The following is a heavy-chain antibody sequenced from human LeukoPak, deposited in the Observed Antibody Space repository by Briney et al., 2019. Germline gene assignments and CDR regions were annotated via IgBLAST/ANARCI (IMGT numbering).Heavy chain of an antibody. Sequence: SGGSLRLSCAASGFTFSSYWMSWVRQAPGKGLEWVSNINQDGSEKYYVDSVKGRFTISRDNAKNSLYLQMNSLRAEDTAVYYCARDFFWTYYYGSGSYIDYWGQGTLVTVSS. CDR3: ARDFFWTYYYGSGSYIDY. CDR1: GFTFSSYW. V-gene: IGHV3-7*01. D-gene: IGHD3-10*01. CDR2: INQDGSEK. J-gene: IGHJ4*02.